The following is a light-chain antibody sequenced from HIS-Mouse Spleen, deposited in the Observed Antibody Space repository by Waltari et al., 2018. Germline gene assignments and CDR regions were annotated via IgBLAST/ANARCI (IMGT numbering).Light chain of an antibody. Sequence: QSALTQPASVSGSPGQSLTISCTGTSSHVGSYNLVSWYQQHPGKAPKLMIYEGSKRPSGVSNRFSGSKSGNTASLTISGLQAEDEADYYCCSYAGSSTPYVFGTGTKVTVL. J-gene: IGLJ1*01. V-gene: IGLV2-23*01. CDR1: SSHVGSYNL. CDR2: EGS. CDR3: CSYAGSSTPYV.